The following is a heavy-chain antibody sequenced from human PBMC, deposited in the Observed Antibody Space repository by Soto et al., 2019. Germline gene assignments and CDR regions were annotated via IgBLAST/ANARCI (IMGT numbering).Heavy chain of an antibody. Sequence: QVQLQESGPGLMKPSGTLSLTCAVSGGSISTSWWSWVRQPPGKGLEWIGEIYHSGRTNYNPSLENRVTMSVGKSQNHLSLILNSVTAADTAVYYCARHIAVSGTRGFDFWGQGTLVTVSS. CDR3: ARHIAVSGTRGFDF. D-gene: IGHD6-19*01. CDR1: GGSISTSW. CDR2: IYHSGRT. V-gene: IGHV4-4*02. J-gene: IGHJ4*02.